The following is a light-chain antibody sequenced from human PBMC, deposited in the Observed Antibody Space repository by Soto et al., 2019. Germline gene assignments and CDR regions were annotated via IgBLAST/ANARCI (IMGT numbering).Light chain of an antibody. J-gene: IGLJ1*01. Sequence: QSVLTQPRSVSGSPGQSVTISCTGTSSDVGGFNSVSWYQQHPGKAPKLMIYDVNKRPSGVPDRFSGSKSGSTASLTISGLQAEDEADYYCAAWDDSLNGYVFGTGTKVTVL. CDR2: DVN. CDR1: SSDVGGFNS. CDR3: AAWDDSLNGYV. V-gene: IGLV2-11*01.